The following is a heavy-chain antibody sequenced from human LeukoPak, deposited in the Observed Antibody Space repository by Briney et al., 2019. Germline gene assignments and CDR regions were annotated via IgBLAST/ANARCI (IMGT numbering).Heavy chain of an antibody. CDR1: GYTFTSYD. D-gene: IGHD3-16*02. CDR2: MNPNSGNT. J-gene: IGHJ5*02. CDR3: ARINYDYVWGSYRSPTSHNWFDP. V-gene: IGHV1-8*01. Sequence: ASVKVSCKASGYTFTSYDINWVRQATGQGLEWMAWMNPNSGNTGYAQKFQGRVTMTRNTSISTAYMELSSLRSEDTAVYYCARINYDYVWGSYRSPTSHNWFDPWGQGTLVTVSS.